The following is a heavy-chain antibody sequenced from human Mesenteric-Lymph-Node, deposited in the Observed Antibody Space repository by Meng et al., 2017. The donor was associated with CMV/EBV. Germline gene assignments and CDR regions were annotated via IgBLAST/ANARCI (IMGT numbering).Heavy chain of an antibody. J-gene: IGHJ4*02. V-gene: IGHV4-34*01. CDR2: INHSGST. D-gene: IGHD3-9*01. CDR3: ARGSSYDILTGYFDY. CDR1: GGSFSGYY. Sequence: VQLHLWGAGLLKPSETLSVTWAVYGGSFSGYYWNWIRQSPEKGLEWIGEINHSGSTTYNPSFTSRIIISVDTSTNQISLNMSSVTAADTAVYYCARGSSYDILTGYFDYWGQGALVTVSS.